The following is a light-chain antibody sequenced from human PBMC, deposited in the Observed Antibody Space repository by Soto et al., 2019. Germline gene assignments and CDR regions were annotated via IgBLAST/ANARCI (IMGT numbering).Light chain of an antibody. J-gene: IGKJ4*01. Sequence: EIVLTQSPATLSLSPGERATLSCRASQSVSSYLAWYQQKPGQAPRPLIYDASNRATGIPARFSGSGSGTDFTLTISSLEPEDFAVYYCQQRSNWPLTFGGGTK. V-gene: IGKV3-11*01. CDR3: QQRSNWPLT. CDR1: QSVSSY. CDR2: DAS.